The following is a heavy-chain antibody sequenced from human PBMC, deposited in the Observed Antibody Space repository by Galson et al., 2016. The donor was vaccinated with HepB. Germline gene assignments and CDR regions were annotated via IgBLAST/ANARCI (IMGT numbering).Heavy chain of an antibody. D-gene: IGHD3-10*01. CDR1: GGSVTSGSYY. CDR2: IYYSGST. Sequence: LSLTCTVSGGSVTSGSYYWTWIRQSPGKGLEWIGFIYYSGSTSYNPSLKSRVTISADTSKNQFSLNLNSVTAADTAVYYCARGWSFAVRLTRFDPWGQGTQVTVSS. CDR3: ARGWSFAVRLTRFDP. V-gene: IGHV4-61*01. J-gene: IGHJ5*02.